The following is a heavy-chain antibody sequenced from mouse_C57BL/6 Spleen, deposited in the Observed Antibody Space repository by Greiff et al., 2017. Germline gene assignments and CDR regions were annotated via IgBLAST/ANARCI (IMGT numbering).Heavy chain of an antibody. CDR2: IRNKANGYTT. CDR1: GFTFTDYY. V-gene: IGHV7-3*01. Sequence: EVKVVESGGGLVQPGGSLSLSCAASGFTFTDYYMSWVRQPPGKALEWLGFIRNKANGYTTEYSASVKGRFTISRDNSQSILYLQMNALRAEDSATYYCARYITDDGYYDYWGQGTTFTVSS. D-gene: IGHD2-3*01. J-gene: IGHJ2*01. CDR3: ARYITDDGYYDY.